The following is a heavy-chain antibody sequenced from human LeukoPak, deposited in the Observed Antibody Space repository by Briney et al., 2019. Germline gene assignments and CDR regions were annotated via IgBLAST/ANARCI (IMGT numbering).Heavy chain of an antibody. V-gene: IGHV3-30*18. J-gene: IGHJ4*02. CDR2: ISYNGRNN. CDR3: AKDNRGYFDF. Sequence: PGRSLRLSCAASGFTFSSYVMHWVRQAPGKGLEWVALISYNGRNNYYADSVKGRFTISRDNSKNTLYLQVSSLRTEDTAVYFCAKDNRGYFDFWGQGTLVTVSS. CDR1: GFTFSSYV. D-gene: IGHD3-16*01.